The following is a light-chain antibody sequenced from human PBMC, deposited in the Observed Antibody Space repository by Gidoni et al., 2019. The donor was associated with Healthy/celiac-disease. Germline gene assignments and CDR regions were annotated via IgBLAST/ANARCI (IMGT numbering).Light chain of an antibody. CDR2: GAS. CDR3: RQYGSSPAWT. J-gene: IGKJ1*01. V-gene: IGKV3-20*01. CDR1: QSVSSSY. Sequence: EIVLTQSPGTLSLSPGERATLSCRDSQSVSSSYLAWYQQKPGPAPRLLIYGASSRATGIPDRCSGSCCGTDFTLTISSLEPEDFAVYYCRQYGSSPAWTFGQXTKVEIK.